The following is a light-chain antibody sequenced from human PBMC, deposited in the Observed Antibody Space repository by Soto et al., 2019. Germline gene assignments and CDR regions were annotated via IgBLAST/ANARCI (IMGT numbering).Light chain of an antibody. CDR3: CSYTGGNPSYV. J-gene: IGLJ1*01. V-gene: IGLV2-11*01. CDR1: SSDVGGYNS. Sequence: QSALTQPRSVSGSPGQSVTISCTGTSSDVGGYNSVSWYQQHPGKAPKLMIYAVTKRPSGVPARFSGSKSGNTASLTISGLQAEDEADYYCCSYTGGNPSYVFGTGTKLTVL. CDR2: AVT.